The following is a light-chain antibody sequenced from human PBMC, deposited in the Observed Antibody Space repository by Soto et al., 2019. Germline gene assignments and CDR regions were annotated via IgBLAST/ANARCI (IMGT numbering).Light chain of an antibody. Sequence: EMVLTQSPGTLSLSTGERATLSCRASQSVSSIYLAWYQQRPGQAPRLLIYGASTRATGIPARFSGSGSGTEFTLTISSLQSEDFAVYYCQQYNNWPWTFGQRTKVDI. CDR1: QSVSSIY. CDR3: QQYNNWPWT. V-gene: IGKV3-15*01. CDR2: GAS. J-gene: IGKJ1*01.